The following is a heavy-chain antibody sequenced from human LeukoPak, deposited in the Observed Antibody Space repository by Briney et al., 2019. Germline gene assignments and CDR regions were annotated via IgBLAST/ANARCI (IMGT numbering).Heavy chain of an antibody. CDR2: IYTSGST. J-gene: IGHJ6*03. Sequence: SETLSLTCTVSGGSISSYYWSWIRQPAGKGLEWIGRIYTSGSTNYNPSLKSRVTMSVDTSKNQFSLKLSSVTAADTAVYYCARDGGCSSTSCHYYYYYMDVWGKGTTVTVSS. D-gene: IGHD2-2*01. CDR1: GGSISSYY. CDR3: ARDGGCSSTSCHYYYYYMDV. V-gene: IGHV4-4*07.